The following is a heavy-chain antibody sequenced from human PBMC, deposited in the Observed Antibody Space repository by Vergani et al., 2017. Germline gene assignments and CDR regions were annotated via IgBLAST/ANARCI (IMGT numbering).Heavy chain of an antibody. Sequence: QVQLVETGGGVVQPGGSLRLYCATSGFSFNTYGAHWVRQAPGKGLEWVAFIGYDGRIKYNVDSVKGRFTISRDTSKKTLSLQMRSLRADDTAGYYCAKDGRENSDYGYCDYWGQGTLVTVSS. V-gene: IGHV3-30*02. CDR1: GFSFNTYG. D-gene: IGHD4-17*01. CDR3: AKDGRENSDYGYCDY. J-gene: IGHJ4*02. CDR2: IGYDGRIK.